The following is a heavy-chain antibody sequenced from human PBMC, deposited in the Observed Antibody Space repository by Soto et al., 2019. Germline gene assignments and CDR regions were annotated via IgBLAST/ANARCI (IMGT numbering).Heavy chain of an antibody. Sequence: ASVKVSCKASGYTFTSYDINWVRQATGQGLEWMGWMNPNSGNTGYAQKFQGRVTMTRNTSISTAYMELSSLRSEDTAVYYCAILGDCSGGSCHYYYYYMDVWGKGTTVTVSS. J-gene: IGHJ6*03. CDR1: GYTFTSYD. CDR2: MNPNSGNT. D-gene: IGHD2-15*01. V-gene: IGHV1-8*01. CDR3: AILGDCSGGSCHYYYYYMDV.